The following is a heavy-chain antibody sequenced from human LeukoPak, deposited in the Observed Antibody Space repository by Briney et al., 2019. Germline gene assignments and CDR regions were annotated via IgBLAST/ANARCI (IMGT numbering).Heavy chain of an antibody. CDR3: ARDYASYVWGSYPDY. V-gene: IGHV3-33*08. Sequence: GGSLRLSCAASGFTISYYALHWVRQVPGKGLEWVAVIWYDGSNKYYADSVKGRFTISRDNSKNTLYLQMNSLRAEDTAVYYCARDYASYVWGSYPDYWGQGTLVTVSS. J-gene: IGHJ4*02. D-gene: IGHD3-16*02. CDR2: IWYDGSNK. CDR1: GFTISYYA.